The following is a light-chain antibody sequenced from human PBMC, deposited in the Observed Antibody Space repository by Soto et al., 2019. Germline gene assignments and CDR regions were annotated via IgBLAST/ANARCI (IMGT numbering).Light chain of an antibody. CDR2: EAS. V-gene: IGKV1-5*01. Sequence: DIQMTQSPSTLSASVGDTVTITCRASQSVSRWLNWYQQKSGKAPRLLIYEASNWEIGVPSRFSGSGSGTEYNLTINNLQPSDSATYQCQKFNSKVWTFNQSTKVEI. CDR1: QSVSRW. CDR3: QKFNSKVWT. J-gene: IGKJ1*01.